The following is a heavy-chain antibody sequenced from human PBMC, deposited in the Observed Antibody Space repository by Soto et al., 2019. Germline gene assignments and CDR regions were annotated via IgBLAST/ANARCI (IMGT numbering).Heavy chain of an antibody. CDR3: TRGGCISESYYCFDY. J-gene: IGHJ4*02. CDR1: GFTFSSYC. CDR2: IKQDGSEK. V-gene: IGHV3-7*01. Sequence: GGSLRLSCAASGFTFSSYCMSWVRQAPGKGLEWVANIKQDGSEKYYVDSVKGRFTISRDNAENSLYLQMNSLRAEDTAVYYCTRGGCISESYYCFDYWGQGTLVTVSS. D-gene: IGHD1-26*01.